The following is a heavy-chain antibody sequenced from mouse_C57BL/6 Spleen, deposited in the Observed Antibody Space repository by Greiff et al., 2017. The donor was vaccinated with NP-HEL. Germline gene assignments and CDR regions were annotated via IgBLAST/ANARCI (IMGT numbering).Heavy chain of an antibody. CDR1: GYTFTDYE. V-gene: IGHV1-15*01. CDR3: TRSYYDYDYYAMDY. J-gene: IGHJ4*01. Sequence: VQLQQSGAELVRPGASVTLSCKASGYTFTDYEMHWVKQTPVHGLEWIGAIDPETGGTAYNQKFKGKAILTADKSSSTAYMELRSLTSEDSAVYYCTRSYYDYDYYAMDYWGQGTSVTVSS. CDR2: IDPETGGT. D-gene: IGHD2-4*01.